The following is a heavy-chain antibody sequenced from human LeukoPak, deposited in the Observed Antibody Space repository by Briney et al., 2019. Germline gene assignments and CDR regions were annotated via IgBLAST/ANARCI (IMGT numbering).Heavy chain of an antibody. CDR3: ARDGVYDFWSGYFPPFFDY. CDR2: ISSSSSTI. J-gene: IGHJ4*02. V-gene: IGHV3-48*02. D-gene: IGHD3-3*01. Sequence: PGGSLRLSCAASGFTFSSYSMNWVRQAPGKGLEWVSYISSSSSTIYYADSVKGRFTISRDNAKNSLYLQMNSLRDEDTAVYYCARDGVYDFWSGYFPPFFDYRGQGTLVTVSS. CDR1: GFTFSSYS.